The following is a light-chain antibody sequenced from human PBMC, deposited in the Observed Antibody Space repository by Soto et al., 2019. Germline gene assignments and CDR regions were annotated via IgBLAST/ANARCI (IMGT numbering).Light chain of an antibody. CDR1: QIISSY. J-gene: IGKJ4*01. CDR2: AAS. Sequence: DIQMNQSPSSLSASVGDRVTITCRASQIISSYLNRYQQKRGKAAMLLIYAASIVQSWGPSRFSGRVSRTDFTLTISSLQPEDFATYYCQASYSTPLTFGGGAKVDIK. V-gene: IGKV1-39*01. CDR3: QASYSTPLT.